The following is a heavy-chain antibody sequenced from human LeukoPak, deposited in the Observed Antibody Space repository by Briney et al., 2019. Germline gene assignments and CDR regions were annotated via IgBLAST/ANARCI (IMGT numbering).Heavy chain of an antibody. CDR2: IYPDDSNT. V-gene: IGHV5-51*01. Sequence: GESLKISCQGSGYSFPIYWIGWVRQMPGQGLEWMGIIYPDDSNTIYGPSFRGQVTISADKSINTAYLEWSSLKASDTAIYYCARQGAAGKYYYYYMDVWGKGTTVTVSS. CDR1: GYSFPIYW. D-gene: IGHD6-13*01. J-gene: IGHJ6*03. CDR3: ARQGAAGKYYYYYMDV.